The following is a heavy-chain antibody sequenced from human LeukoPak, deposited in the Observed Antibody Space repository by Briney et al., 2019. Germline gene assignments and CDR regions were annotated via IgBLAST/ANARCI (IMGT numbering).Heavy chain of an antibody. CDR2: INHSGST. J-gene: IGHJ3*02. D-gene: IGHD6-19*01. CDR1: GGSFSGYY. Sequence: SETLSLTCAVYGGSFSGYYWSWIRQPPGKGLEWIGEINHSGSTNYNPSLKRRVTISVDTSNNQFSLKLSSVTAADTAVYYCARDSIAVAGTKAFDIWGQGTMVTVSS. CDR3: ARDSIAVAGTKAFDI. V-gene: IGHV4-34*01.